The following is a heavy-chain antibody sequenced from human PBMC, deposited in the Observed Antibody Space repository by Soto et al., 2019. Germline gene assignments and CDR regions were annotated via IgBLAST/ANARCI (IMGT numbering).Heavy chain of an antibody. J-gene: IGHJ4*02. Sequence: QVQLVQSGAEEKKPGASVKVSCKASGYTFTSYAMHWVRQAPGQRLEWMGWINAGNGNTKYSQKFQGRVTITRDTSARTAYMVLSSLCSEDTAVYYYASAWVVVTAPDYWGQGTLVTVSS. CDR3: ASAWVVVTAPDY. V-gene: IGHV1-3*05. D-gene: IGHD2-21*02. CDR1: GYTFTSYA. CDR2: INAGNGNT.